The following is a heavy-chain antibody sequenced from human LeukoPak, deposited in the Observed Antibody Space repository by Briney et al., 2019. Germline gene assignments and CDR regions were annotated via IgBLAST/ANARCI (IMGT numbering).Heavy chain of an antibody. CDR1: GGTFSSYA. CDR2: IIPIFGTA. CDR3: ARASRTWYQLPY. D-gene: IGHD2-2*01. V-gene: IGHV1-69*05. J-gene: IGHJ4*02. Sequence: ASVKVSCKASGGTFSSYAISWVRQAPGQGLEWMGGIIPIFGTANYAQKFQGRVTITRNTSISTAYMELSSLRSEDTAVYYCARASRTWYQLPYWGQGTLVTVSS.